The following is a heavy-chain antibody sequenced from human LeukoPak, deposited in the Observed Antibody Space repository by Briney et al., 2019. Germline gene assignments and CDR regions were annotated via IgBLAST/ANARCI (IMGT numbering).Heavy chain of an antibody. CDR2: IIPIFGIA. Sequence: ASVKVSCKASGGTFSSYAISWVRQAPGQGLEWMGRIIPIFGIANYAQKFQGRVTITADKSTSTAYMELSSLRSEDTAVYYCARSRHYYDSSGSWYFDLWGRGTLVTVSS. CDR3: ARSRHYYDSSGSWYFDL. J-gene: IGHJ2*01. D-gene: IGHD3-22*01. V-gene: IGHV1-69*04. CDR1: GGTFSSYA.